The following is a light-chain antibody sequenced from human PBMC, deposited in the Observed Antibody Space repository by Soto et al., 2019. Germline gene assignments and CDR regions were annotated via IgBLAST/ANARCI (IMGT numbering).Light chain of an antibody. J-gene: IGLJ1*01. V-gene: IGLV1-44*01. CDR1: SSNIGSTT. Sequence: QSVLTQPPSASGTPGQRVTISCSGSSSNIGSTTVNWYQQLPGTAPKLLISNNNRRPSGVPDRFSGSKSGTSASLAISGLQSEDEDDYYCAAWDDSLNGYVFGIGTKVTVL. CDR2: NNN. CDR3: AAWDDSLNGYV.